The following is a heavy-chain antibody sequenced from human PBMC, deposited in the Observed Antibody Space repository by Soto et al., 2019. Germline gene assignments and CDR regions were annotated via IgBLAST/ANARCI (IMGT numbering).Heavy chain of an antibody. V-gene: IGHV4-34*01. Sequence: TSETLSLTCAVYGGSFSGYYWTWIRQPPGTGLEWIGEINHSGSTNYNPSLKSRVTISVDTSKNQFSLKLSSVTAADTAVYYCARDWGGGTFDYWGQGTLVTSPQ. CDR1: GGSFSGYY. CDR2: INHSGST. D-gene: IGHD3-16*01. J-gene: IGHJ4*02. CDR3: ARDWGGGTFDY.